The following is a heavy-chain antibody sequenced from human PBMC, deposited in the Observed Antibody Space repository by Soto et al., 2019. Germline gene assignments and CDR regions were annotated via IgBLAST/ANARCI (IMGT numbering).Heavy chain of an antibody. D-gene: IGHD4-17*01. J-gene: IGHJ6*02. CDR1: GGSISGSY. V-gene: IGHV4-4*07. CDR2: IYSSGSS. CDR3: ARLFTVTTDYYFGMDV. Sequence: VQLRESGPGLVKPSETLSLSCTVSGGSISGSYWSWVRQPAGKGLEWIGRIYSSGSSNYNPSLNSRLTMSLDTSNNQFSPQLRSVTAADTAIYYCARLFTVTTDYYFGMDVWGQGTTVTVSS.